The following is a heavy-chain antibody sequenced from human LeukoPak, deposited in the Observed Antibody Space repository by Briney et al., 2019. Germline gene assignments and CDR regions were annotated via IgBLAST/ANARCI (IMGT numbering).Heavy chain of an antibody. CDR2: ISYDGSNK. Sequence: GGSLRLSCAASGFTFSSYAMHWVRQAPGKGLEWVAVISYDGSNKYYADSVKGRFTISRDNSKNTLYLQMNSLRAEDTAVYYCASPRRGVIVIGAFDIWGQGTMVTVSS. D-gene: IGHD3-16*02. CDR3: ASPRRGVIVIGAFDI. V-gene: IGHV3-30*04. J-gene: IGHJ3*02. CDR1: GFTFSSYA.